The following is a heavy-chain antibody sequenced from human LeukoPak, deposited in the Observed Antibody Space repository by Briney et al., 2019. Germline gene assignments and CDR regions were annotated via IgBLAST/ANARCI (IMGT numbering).Heavy chain of an antibody. CDR2: IHHSGST. J-gene: IGHJ4*02. CDR1: GYSISSGYY. D-gene: IGHD3-10*01. Sequence: SGTLSLTCTVSGYSISSGYYWGWIRQPPGKGLEWIGTIHHSGSTYYNPSLKSRVTISVDTSKNQFSLKMSSVTAADTAVYHCARVVTRGGNDYWGQGTLVTVSS. V-gene: IGHV4-38-2*02. CDR3: ARVVTRGGNDY.